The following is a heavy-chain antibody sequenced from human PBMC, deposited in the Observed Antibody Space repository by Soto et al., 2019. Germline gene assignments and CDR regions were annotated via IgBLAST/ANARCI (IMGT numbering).Heavy chain of an antibody. CDR2: ISYDGSNK. V-gene: IGHV3-30*18. CDR1: SVNFSSYG. Sequence: SKRHSYAAASVNFSSYGRHRVRQAPGKGLEWVAVISYDGSNKYYADSVKGRFTISRDNSKNTLYLQMDSLRAEDSAVYYCAKASSSWDGYNYYGMDVWCPGITVSSP. J-gene: IGHJ6*02. D-gene: IGHD6-13*01. CDR3: AKASSSWDGYNYYGMDV.